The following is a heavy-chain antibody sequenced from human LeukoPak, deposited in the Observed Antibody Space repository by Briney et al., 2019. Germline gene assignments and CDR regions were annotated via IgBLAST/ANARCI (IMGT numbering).Heavy chain of an antibody. CDR1: GGSISSYY. J-gene: IGHJ4*02. D-gene: IGHD3-9*01. Sequence: PSETLPLTCTVSGGSISSYYWSWIRQPPGKGLEWIGYIYYSGSTNYNPSLKSRVTISVDTSKNQFSLKLSSVTAADTAVYYCARADYDILTGSIAPFDYWGQGTLVTVSS. CDR3: ARADYDILTGSIAPFDY. V-gene: IGHV4-59*01. CDR2: IYYSGST.